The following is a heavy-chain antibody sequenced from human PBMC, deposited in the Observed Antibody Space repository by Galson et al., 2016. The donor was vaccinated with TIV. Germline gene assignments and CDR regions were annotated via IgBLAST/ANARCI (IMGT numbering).Heavy chain of an antibody. CDR1: GDSINSGFYY. J-gene: IGHJ4*02. CDR3: ARGEVAADLVD. V-gene: IGHV4-61*02. Sequence: LSLTCTVSGDSINSGFYYWSWLRQPAGKGPEWIGFIYSSGNTNYNPSFKSRITISMDTSKNQFSLRLNSVTAADTAVYYCARGEVAADLVDWGQGVLVTVSS. CDR2: IYSSGNT. D-gene: IGHD2-2*01.